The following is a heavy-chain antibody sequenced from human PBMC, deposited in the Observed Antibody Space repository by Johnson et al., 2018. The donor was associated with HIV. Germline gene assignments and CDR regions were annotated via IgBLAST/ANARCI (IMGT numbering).Heavy chain of an antibody. CDR1: GFTFRSYG. CDR3: ARDRGVFWNNDYKGDAFDI. D-gene: IGHD3-3*01. J-gene: IGHJ3*02. Sequence: QVQLVESGGGLAQPGGSLRLSCVASGFTFRSYGMHWVRQAPGKGLEWVAFVSYDGTNEFYADSVKGRFTVSRDSSKNTLYLQMNSLRAEDTAVYYCARDRGVFWNNDYKGDAFDIWGQGTMVTVSS. V-gene: IGHV3-30*03. CDR2: VSYDGTNE.